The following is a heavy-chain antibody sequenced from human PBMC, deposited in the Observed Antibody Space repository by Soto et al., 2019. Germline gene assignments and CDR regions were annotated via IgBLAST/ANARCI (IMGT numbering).Heavy chain of an antibody. CDR3: ARSQLYDTKLVFDY. Sequence: SETLSLTCAVYGGSFSGYYWSWIRQPPGKGLEWIGEINHSGSTNYNPSLKSRVTISVDTSKNQFSLKLSSVTAADTAVYYCARSQLYDTKLVFDYCGQGTLVTVSS. D-gene: IGHD3-9*01. CDR2: INHSGST. J-gene: IGHJ4*02. CDR1: GGSFSGYY. V-gene: IGHV4-34*01.